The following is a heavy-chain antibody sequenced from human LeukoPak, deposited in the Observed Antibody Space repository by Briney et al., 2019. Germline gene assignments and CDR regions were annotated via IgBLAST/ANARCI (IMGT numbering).Heavy chain of an antibody. CDR3: ANSNYYGSGISDY. CDR1: GYTFTDYY. D-gene: IGHD3-10*01. V-gene: IGHV1-2*06. CDR2: INPKSGGT. Sequence: ASVKVSCKASGYTFTDYYVHWVRQAPGQGLEWMGRINPKSGGTNYAQKFQGRVTMTRDTSISTDYMELSRLRSDGTAMYYCANSNYYGSGISDYWGQGTLVTVSS. J-gene: IGHJ4*02.